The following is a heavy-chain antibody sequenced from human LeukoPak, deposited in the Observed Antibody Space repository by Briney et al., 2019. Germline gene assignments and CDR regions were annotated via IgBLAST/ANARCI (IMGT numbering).Heavy chain of an antibody. CDR2: ISSGGSIK. CDR3: ARDWNTFIDY. J-gene: IGHJ4*02. D-gene: IGHD1-1*01. Sequence: GGSLRLSCAASGFTFSNYDMNWVRQAPGKGLEWVSHISSGGSIKYYADSLKGRFTISRDNANNSLYLQLNSLRAEDTAVYYCARDWNTFIDYWGQGTLVTVSS. V-gene: IGHV3-48*03. CDR1: GFTFSNYD.